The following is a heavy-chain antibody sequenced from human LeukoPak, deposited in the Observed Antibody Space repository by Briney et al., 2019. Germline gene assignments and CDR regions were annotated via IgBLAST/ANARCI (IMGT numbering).Heavy chain of an antibody. CDR2: IYYSGST. D-gene: IGHD1-26*01. Sequence: PGGSLRRSCTASGFTFSIYNMNWVRQAPGKGLEWIGYIYYSGSTKYNPSLKSRVTISIDTSKNQFSLKLSSVTAADTAMYYCAGVVGGSYSMDVWGQGTTVTVSS. J-gene: IGHJ6*03. CDR3: AGVVGGSYSMDV. CDR1: GFTFSIYN. V-gene: IGHV4-59*01.